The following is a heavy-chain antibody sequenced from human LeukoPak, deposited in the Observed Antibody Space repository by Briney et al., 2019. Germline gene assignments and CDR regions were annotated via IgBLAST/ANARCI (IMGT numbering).Heavy chain of an antibody. V-gene: IGHV3-49*04. Sequence: GGSLRLSCASSGFTFSNYWMSWVRQAPGKGLEWVGFIRSRAYGGTTEYAPSVKGRFTISRDDSKSIAYLQMNSLKTEDTAVYYCTRPRDSSGYSYFEYWGQGTLVTVPS. CDR3: TRPRDSSGYSYFEY. J-gene: IGHJ4*02. CDR2: IRSRAYGGTT. CDR1: GFTFSNYW. D-gene: IGHD3-22*01.